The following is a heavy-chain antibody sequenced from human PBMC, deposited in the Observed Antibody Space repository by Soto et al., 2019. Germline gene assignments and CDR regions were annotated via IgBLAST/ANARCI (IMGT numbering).Heavy chain of an antibody. CDR3: AKNTFSSSWYYFDY. J-gene: IGHJ4*02. V-gene: IGHV1-69*02. CDR2: IIPILGIA. CDR1: GGTFSSYT. D-gene: IGHD6-13*01. Sequence: QVQLVQSGAEVKKPGSSVKVSCKASGGTFSSYTISWVRQAPGQGLEWMGRIIPILGIANYAQKFQGRVTITADKSTSTAYMELSSLRSEDTAVYYCAKNTFSSSWYYFDYWGQGTLVTVSS.